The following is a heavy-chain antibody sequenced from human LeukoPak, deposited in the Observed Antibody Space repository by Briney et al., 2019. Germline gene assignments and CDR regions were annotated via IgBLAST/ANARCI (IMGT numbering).Heavy chain of an antibody. V-gene: IGHV3-48*03. Sequence: GGSLRLSCAASGFSFSIYEMNWVRQAPGEGLEWISYISSSGTTIYYADSVKGRFTISRDNAKNSLYLQMNSLRAEDTAVYYCARDNGGYPYYFDYWGQGTLVTVSS. J-gene: IGHJ4*02. CDR1: GFSFSIYE. D-gene: IGHD1-26*01. CDR2: ISSSGTTI. CDR3: ARDNGGYPYYFDY.